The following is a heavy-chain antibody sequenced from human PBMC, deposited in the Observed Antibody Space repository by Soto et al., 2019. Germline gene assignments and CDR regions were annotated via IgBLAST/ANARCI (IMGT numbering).Heavy chain of an antibody. CDR3: ARARGYYYDSSGPFDY. V-gene: IGHV1-2*02. J-gene: IGHJ4*02. CDR2: INPNSGGT. D-gene: IGHD3-22*01. CDR1: GYTFTGYY. Sequence: ASVKVSCKASGYTFTGYYMHWVRQAPGQGLEWMGWINPNSGGTNYAQKFQGRVTMARDTSISTAYMELSRLRSDDTAVYYCARARGYYYDSSGPFDYWGQGTLVTV.